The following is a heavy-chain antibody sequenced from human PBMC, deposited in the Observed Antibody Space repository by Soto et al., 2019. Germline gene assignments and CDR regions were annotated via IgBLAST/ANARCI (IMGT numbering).Heavy chain of an antibody. V-gene: IGHV1-2*04. D-gene: IGHD3-3*01. J-gene: IGHJ6*02. CDR2: INPNSGGT. CDR1: GYTFTVYY. Sequence: ASVKVSCKASGYTFTVYYMHWVRQAPGQGLEWMGWINPNSGGTNYAQKFQGWVTMTRDTSISTAYMELSRLRSDDTAVYYCAREKYDFWSGFQTPLGMDVWGQGTTVTVSS. CDR3: AREKYDFWSGFQTPLGMDV.